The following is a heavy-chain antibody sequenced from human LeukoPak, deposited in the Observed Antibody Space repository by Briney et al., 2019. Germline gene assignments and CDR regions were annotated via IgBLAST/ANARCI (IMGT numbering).Heavy chain of an antibody. Sequence: GGSLRLSCTASGFTFGDYAMSWFRQAPGKGLEWVGFIRSKAYGGTTEYAASVKGRFTISRDDSKSIAYLQVNSLKTEDTAVYYCTRDSSSYDFWSGYYLGYYYGMDVWGQGTTVTVSS. V-gene: IGHV3-49*03. CDR2: IRSKAYGGTT. CDR3: TRDSSSYDFWSGYYLGYYYGMDV. J-gene: IGHJ6*02. CDR1: GFTFGDYA. D-gene: IGHD3-3*01.